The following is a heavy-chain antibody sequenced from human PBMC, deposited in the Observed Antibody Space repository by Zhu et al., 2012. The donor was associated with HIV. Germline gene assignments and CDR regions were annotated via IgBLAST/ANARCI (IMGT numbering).Heavy chain of an antibody. CDR2: IYHSGST. D-gene: IGHD5-24*01. J-gene: IGHJ6*02. CDR1: GYSISSGYY. V-gene: IGHV4-38-2*01. Sequence: QVQLQESGPGLVKPSETLSLTCAVSGYSISSGYYWGWIRQPPGKGLEWIGSIYHSGSTYYNPSLKSRVTISVDTSKNQFSLKLSSVTAADTAVYYCARGAEMATTEPYYGMDVWGQGTTGHRLL. CDR3: ARGAEMATTEPYYGMDV.